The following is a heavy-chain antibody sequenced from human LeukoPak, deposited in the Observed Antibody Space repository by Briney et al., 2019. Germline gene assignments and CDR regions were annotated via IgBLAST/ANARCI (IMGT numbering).Heavy chain of an antibody. CDR3: ARVLSIVVVPGATFWFDP. D-gene: IGHD2-2*01. V-gene: IGHV4-34*01. Sequence: SETLSLTCAVYGGSFSGYYWSWIRQPQGKGLEWIGDANHSGSTNYNPSLKSRVTISVDTSKNQFSLKLSSVTAADTAVYHCARVLSIVVVPGATFWFDPWGQGTLVTVSS. CDR2: ANHSGST. J-gene: IGHJ5*02. CDR1: GGSFSGYY.